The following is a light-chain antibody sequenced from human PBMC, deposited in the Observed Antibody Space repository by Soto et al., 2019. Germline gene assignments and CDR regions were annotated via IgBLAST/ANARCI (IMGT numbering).Light chain of an antibody. J-gene: IGKJ4*01. V-gene: IGKV3-11*01. Sequence: ETVLTQSPATLSLSPGERATLSCRASESVSNSLAWYQHKPGQAPRLLIYNASNRATGIPARFSGSGSGTDFTLTISSLQPEDFATYYCQQSYSTPLTFGGGTKVDI. CDR2: NAS. CDR3: QQSYSTPLT. CDR1: ESVSNS.